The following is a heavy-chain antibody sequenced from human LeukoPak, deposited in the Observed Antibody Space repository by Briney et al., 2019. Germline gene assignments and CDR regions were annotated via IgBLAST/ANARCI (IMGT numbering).Heavy chain of an antibody. CDR1: GFTFSSYS. Sequence: GGSLRLSCTASGFTFSSYSMHWVRQAPGKGLEWVAVIWYDGSNKYYADSVKGRFTISRDNSKNTLYLQMNSLRAEDTAVYYCARDVDTAMAFDYWGQGTLVTVSS. CDR2: IWYDGSNK. V-gene: IGHV3-33*08. D-gene: IGHD5-18*01. CDR3: ARDVDTAMAFDY. J-gene: IGHJ4*02.